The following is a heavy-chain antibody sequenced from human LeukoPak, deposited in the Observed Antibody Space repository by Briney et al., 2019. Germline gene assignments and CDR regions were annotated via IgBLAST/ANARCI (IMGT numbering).Heavy chain of an antibody. D-gene: IGHD3-10*01. CDR2: ISSNGGST. Sequence: GGSLRLSCSASGFTFSRYAMHWVRQAPGKGLEYVSAISSNGGSTYYADSVKGRFTISRDNSKNTLYLQMSSLRAEDTGVYYCVKDGSGSYYTYYFDYWGQGTLVTVSS. J-gene: IGHJ4*02. CDR1: GFTFSRYA. CDR3: VKDGSGSYYTYYFDY. V-gene: IGHV3-64D*06.